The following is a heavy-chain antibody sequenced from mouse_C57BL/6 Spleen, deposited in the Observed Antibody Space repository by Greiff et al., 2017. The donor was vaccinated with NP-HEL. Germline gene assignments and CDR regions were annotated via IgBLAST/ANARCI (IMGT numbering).Heavy chain of an antibody. CDR3: ARRGITTVVAPYAMDY. J-gene: IGHJ4*01. CDR2: INPNNGGT. V-gene: IGHV1-26*01. Sequence: VQLQQSGPELVKPGASVKISCKASGYTFTDYYMNWVKQSHGKSLEWIGDINPNNGGTSYNQKFKGKATLTVDTSSSTAYMELRSLTSEDSAVYYCARRGITTVVAPYAMDYWGQGTSVTVSS. CDR1: GYTFTDYY. D-gene: IGHD1-1*01.